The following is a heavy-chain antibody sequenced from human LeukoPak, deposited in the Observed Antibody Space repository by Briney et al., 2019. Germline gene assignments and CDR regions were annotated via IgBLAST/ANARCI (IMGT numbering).Heavy chain of an antibody. CDR1: GGSISRSSDY. D-gene: IGHD3-10*01. J-gene: IGHJ5*01. V-gene: IGHV4-39*07. CDR3: TRDSQLEWFYS. Sequence: PSEILSLTYSVSGGSISRSSDYWGWVRQSPGEGLEWIGTIYYDGSTYYKPSLKSRATISMDTSKNQFSLNLSSVTAADTAVYYCTRDSQLEWFYSWGQGTLVTVS. CDR2: IYYDGST.